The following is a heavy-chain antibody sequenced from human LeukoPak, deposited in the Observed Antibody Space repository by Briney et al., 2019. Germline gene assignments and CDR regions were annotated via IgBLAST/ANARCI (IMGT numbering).Heavy chain of an antibody. CDR1: GFTFSSYS. V-gene: IGHV3-21*01. J-gene: IGHJ6*02. D-gene: IGHD2-2*01. CDR3: ATRNYCSSTSCRSHYYYYGMDV. Sequence: GGSLRLSCAASGFTFSSYSMNWVRQAPGKGLEWVSSISSSSSYIYYADSVKGRFTSSRDNAKNSLYLQMNSLRAEDTAVYYCATRNYCSSTSCRSHYYYYGMDVWGQGTTVTVSS. CDR2: ISSSSSYI.